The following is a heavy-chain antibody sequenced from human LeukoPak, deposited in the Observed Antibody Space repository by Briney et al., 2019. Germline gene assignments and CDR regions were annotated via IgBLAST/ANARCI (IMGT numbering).Heavy chain of an antibody. CDR3: ARGRWFGELLWGFFDY. J-gene: IGHJ4*02. V-gene: IGHV4-34*01. CDR2: INHSGST. D-gene: IGHD3-10*01. Sequence: PSETLSLTCAVYGGSFSGYHWSWIRQPPGKGLEWIGEINHSGSTNYNPSLKSRVTISVDTSKNQFSLKLSSVTAADTAVYYCARGRWFGELLWGFFDYWGQGTLVTVSS. CDR1: GGSFSGYH.